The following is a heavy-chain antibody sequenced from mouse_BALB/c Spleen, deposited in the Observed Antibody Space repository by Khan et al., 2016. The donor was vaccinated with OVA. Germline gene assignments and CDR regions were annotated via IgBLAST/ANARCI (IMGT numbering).Heavy chain of an antibody. V-gene: IGHV1-9*01. CDR3: ARGGGTTYGMDY. D-gene: IGHD4-1*01. CDR1: GYTFNSYW. J-gene: IGHJ4*01. Sequence: QVQLQQSGAELMKPGASVKISCTATGYTFNSYWIEWVKQRPGHGLEWIGAILPGRDNSNYNEKFKGKATFTADTSYNIAYMQLNSLTSEDSAVAYCARGGGTTYGMDYWGQGTSVTVSS. CDR2: ILPGRDNS.